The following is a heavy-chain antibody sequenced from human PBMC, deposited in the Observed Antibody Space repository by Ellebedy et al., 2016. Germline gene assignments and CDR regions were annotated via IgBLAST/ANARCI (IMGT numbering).Heavy chain of an antibody. D-gene: IGHD1-26*01. V-gene: IGHV1-69*13. J-gene: IGHJ1*01. Sequence: SVKVSXKASGGTFSSYAISWVRQAPGQGLEWMGGIIPIFGTANYAQKFQGRVTITADESTSTAYMELSSLRSEDTAVYYCATDGYSGSYWGPFQHWGQGTLVTVSS. CDR2: IIPIFGTA. CDR3: ATDGYSGSYWGPFQH. CDR1: GGTFSSYA.